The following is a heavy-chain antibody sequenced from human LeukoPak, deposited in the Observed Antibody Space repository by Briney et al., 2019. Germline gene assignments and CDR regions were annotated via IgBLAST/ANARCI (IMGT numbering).Heavy chain of an antibody. Sequence: GASLRPSRAASGLTLSNSEMNWVRQAPGKGLEWVSFIAVDGTKYYPDSVKGRFTISRDSAKNSLFLQMNSLRAEDTAVYYCASSLSLWANYRCHWGRGTLVTVSS. CDR1: GLTLSNSE. CDR2: IAVDGTK. D-gene: IGHD3-16*02. CDR3: ASSLSLWANYRCH. V-gene: IGHV3-48*03. J-gene: IGHJ4*02.